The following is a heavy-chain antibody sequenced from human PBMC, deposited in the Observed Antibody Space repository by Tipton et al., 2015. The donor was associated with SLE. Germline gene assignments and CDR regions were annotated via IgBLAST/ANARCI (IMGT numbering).Heavy chain of an antibody. CDR1: EFTFSSYS. Sequence: VQLVQSGGGLVKPGGSLRLSCAASEFTFSSYSMNWVRQAPGKGLEWVSSISSSSSYIYYAESLKGRFTISRDNAKNSLYLQMNSLRDEDTAVYYCAKEGGDDSSSYMHYWGQGTLVTVSP. J-gene: IGHJ4*02. CDR2: ISSSSSYI. CDR3: AKEGGDDSSSYMHY. D-gene: IGHD3-22*01. V-gene: IGHV3-21*01.